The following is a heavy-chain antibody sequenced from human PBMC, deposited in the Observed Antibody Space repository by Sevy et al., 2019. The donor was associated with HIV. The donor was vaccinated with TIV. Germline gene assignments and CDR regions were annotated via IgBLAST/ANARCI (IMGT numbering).Heavy chain of an antibody. CDR1: GGSISSGGYY. CDR3: ARVDYSNHNGRWYFDY. D-gene: IGHD4-4*01. J-gene: IGHJ4*01. Sequence: SETLSLTCTVSGGSISSGGYYWSWIRQHPGKGLEWIGYIYYSGSTYYNPSLKSRVTISVDTSKNQFSLKLSSVTAADTAVYYCARVDYSNHNGRWYFDYWGHGTLVTVSS. V-gene: IGHV4-31*03. CDR2: IYYSGST.